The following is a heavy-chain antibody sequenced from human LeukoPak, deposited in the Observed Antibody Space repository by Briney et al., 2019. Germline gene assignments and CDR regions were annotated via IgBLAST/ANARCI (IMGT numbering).Heavy chain of an antibody. Sequence: ASVKVSCKASGGTFSSYTISWVRQAPGQGLEWMGRIIHILGIANYAQKFQGRVTITADKSTGTAYMELSSLRSEDTAVYYCATGRGIAAAGTTTLFDYWGQGTLVTVSS. D-gene: IGHD6-13*01. V-gene: IGHV1-69*02. CDR3: ATGRGIAAAGTTTLFDY. CDR2: IIHILGIA. CDR1: GGTFSSYT. J-gene: IGHJ4*02.